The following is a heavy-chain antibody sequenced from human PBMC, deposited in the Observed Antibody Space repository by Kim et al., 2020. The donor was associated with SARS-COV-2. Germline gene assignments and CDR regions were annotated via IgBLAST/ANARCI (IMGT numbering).Heavy chain of an antibody. J-gene: IGHJ3*02. Sequence: ASVKVSCKASGYTFTSYGISWVRQAPGQGLEWMGWISADNGNTNYAQKLQGRVTMTTDTSTSTAYMELRSLRSDDTAVYYCARDSSGWYRFNAFDIWGQGKMVTVSS. V-gene: IGHV1-18*01. CDR3: ARDSSGWYRFNAFDI. D-gene: IGHD6-19*01. CDR2: ISADNGNT. CDR1: GYTFTSYG.